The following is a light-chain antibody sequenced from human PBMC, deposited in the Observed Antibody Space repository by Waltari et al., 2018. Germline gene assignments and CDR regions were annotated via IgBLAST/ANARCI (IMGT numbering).Light chain of an antibody. CDR2: LVS. J-gene: IGKJ1*01. CDR3: MQALQTPRT. Sequence: DIVMTQSPLSLPVTPGEPASISCRSSQSLLHSNGYNYLDWYLQKPGQSPQLLIYLVSSRASGVPDRFSGSGSGTDFTLKISRMEAEDVGVYYCMQALQTPRTFGQGTKVEIK. V-gene: IGKV2-28*01. CDR1: QSLLHSNGYNY.